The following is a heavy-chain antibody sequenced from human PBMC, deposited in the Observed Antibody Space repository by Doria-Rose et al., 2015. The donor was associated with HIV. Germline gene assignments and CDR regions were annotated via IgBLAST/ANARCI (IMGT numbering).Heavy chain of an antibody. D-gene: IGHD6-13*01. Sequence: SGPVLVKPTETLTLTSTVSGVSLSSPGMGVSWIRQPPGKALEWLANIVSDDERSYTTSLKSRRTISRGTSKSRVVLTMTDMDPVDTATYYCARIKSSRWYHKYYFDFWGQGTLVIVSA. J-gene: IGHJ4*02. CDR1: GVSLSSPGMG. CDR2: IVSDDER. CDR3: ARIKSSRWYHKYYFDF. V-gene: IGHV2-26*01.